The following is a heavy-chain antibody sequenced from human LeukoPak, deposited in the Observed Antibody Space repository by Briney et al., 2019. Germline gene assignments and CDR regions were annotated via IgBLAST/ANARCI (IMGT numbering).Heavy chain of an antibody. CDR1: GFTFSSYG. D-gene: IGHD3-10*01. CDR3: AKDLSARGAAD. CDR2: ISGSGGST. Sequence: PGGTLRLSCAASGFTFSSYGMSWVRQAPGKGLEWVSAISGSGGSTYYADSVKGRFTISRDNSKNTLYLQMNSLRAEDTAVYYCAKDLSARGAADWGQGTLVTVSS. V-gene: IGHV3-23*01. J-gene: IGHJ4*02.